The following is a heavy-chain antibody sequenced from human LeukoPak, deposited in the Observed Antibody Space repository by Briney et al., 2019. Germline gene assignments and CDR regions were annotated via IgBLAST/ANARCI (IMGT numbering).Heavy chain of an antibody. D-gene: IGHD3-3*01. CDR2: ISSSSSYI. CDR3: ARDSGLEWLSPCYYGMDV. Sequence: GGSLRLSCAASGFTFSSYSMNWVRQAPGKGLEWVSSISSSSSYIYYADSVKGRFTISRDNAKNSLYLQMNSLRAEDTAVYYCARDSGLEWLSPCYYGMDVWGQGTTVTVSS. CDR1: GFTFSSYS. J-gene: IGHJ6*02. V-gene: IGHV3-21*01.